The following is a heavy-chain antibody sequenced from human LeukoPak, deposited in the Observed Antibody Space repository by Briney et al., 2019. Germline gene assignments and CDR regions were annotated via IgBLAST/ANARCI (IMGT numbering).Heavy chain of an antibody. Sequence: SETLSLTCTVSGGSISSYYWSWIRQPPGKGLEWIGYIYYSGSTNYNPSLKSRVTISVDTSKNQFSLKLSSVTAADTAVYYCARGRGWLRFAVLFDPWGQGTLVTVSS. J-gene: IGHJ5*02. D-gene: IGHD5-12*01. CDR1: GGSISSYY. CDR2: IYYSGST. V-gene: IGHV4-59*01. CDR3: ARGRGWLRFAVLFDP.